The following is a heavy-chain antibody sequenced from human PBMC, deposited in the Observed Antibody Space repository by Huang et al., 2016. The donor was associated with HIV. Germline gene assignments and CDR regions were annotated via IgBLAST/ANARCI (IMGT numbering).Heavy chain of an antibody. D-gene: IGHD6-19*01. CDR2: IGSDSSYI. Sequence: EVELVESGGGLVKPGGSLRLSCAASGFSFSSYGMNWVSQAPGKGLGWVAFIGSDSSYIYYADSVKGRVTISRDNAKSSIYLQLDSLRAEDTAVYYCAYQQWLVGGLNHWGQGTLVVVSS. CDR3: AYQQWLVGGLNH. V-gene: IGHV3-21*02. CDR1: GFSFSSYG. J-gene: IGHJ5*02.